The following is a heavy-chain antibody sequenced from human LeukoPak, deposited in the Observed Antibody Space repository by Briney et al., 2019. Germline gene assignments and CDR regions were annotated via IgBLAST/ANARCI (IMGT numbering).Heavy chain of an antibody. CDR3: ARALTSRIQIVVVVAATGKRFDP. V-gene: IGHV4-39*01. CDR1: GGSISSSSYY. Sequence: KPSETLSLTCTVSGGSISSSSYYWGWIRQPPGKGLEWIGSIYYSGSTYYNPSLKSRVTISVDTSKNQFSLKLSSVTAADTAVYYCARALTSRIQIVVVVAATGKRFDPWGQGTLVTVSS. D-gene: IGHD2-15*01. J-gene: IGHJ5*02. CDR2: IYYSGST.